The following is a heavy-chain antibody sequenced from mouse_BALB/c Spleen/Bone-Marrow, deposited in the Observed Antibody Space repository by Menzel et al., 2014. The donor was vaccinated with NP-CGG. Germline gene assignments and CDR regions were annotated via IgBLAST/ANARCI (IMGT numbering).Heavy chain of an antibody. Sequence: LVESGPELVKPGASVKISCKASGYTFTDYCINWVKQKPGQGLEWIGWIYPGSGNTQYNEKFKGKATLTVDTSSNTAYMQLSSLTSEGTAVYFCARPPYYYGSRPYWYFDVWGAGITVTVSS. J-gene: IGHJ1*01. CDR1: GYTFTDYC. CDR2: IYPGSGNT. CDR3: ARPPYYYGSRPYWYFDV. D-gene: IGHD1-1*01. V-gene: IGHV1-84*02.